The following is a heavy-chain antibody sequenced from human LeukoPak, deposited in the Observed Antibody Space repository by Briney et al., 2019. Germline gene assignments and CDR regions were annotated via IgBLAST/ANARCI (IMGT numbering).Heavy chain of an antibody. V-gene: IGHV3-7*01. Sequence: GGSLRLSCSASGFTFSSYWMSWVRQAPGKGLEWVANIKPDGTEPFYVDSLRGRFIISRDNARNSLYLQMNSLRVEDTALYYCARDSNSGYHPNWGQGALVTVSS. CDR2: IKPDGTEP. D-gene: IGHD3-22*01. CDR3: ARDSNSGYHPN. CDR1: GFTFSSYW. J-gene: IGHJ4*02.